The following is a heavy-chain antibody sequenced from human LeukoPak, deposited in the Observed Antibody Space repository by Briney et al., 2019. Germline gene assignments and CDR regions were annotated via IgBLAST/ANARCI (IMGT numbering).Heavy chain of an antibody. CDR3: AKDLHYGSADY. Sequence: GGSLRLSCAASGFTFSSYAMHWVRQAPGKGLEWVAVISYDGSNKYYADSVKGRFTISRDNAKNALYLQMNSLRAEDTAVYYCAKDLHYGSADYWGQGTLVTVSS. CDR1: GFTFSSYA. V-gene: IGHV3-30*04. J-gene: IGHJ4*02. D-gene: IGHD3-10*01. CDR2: ISYDGSNK.